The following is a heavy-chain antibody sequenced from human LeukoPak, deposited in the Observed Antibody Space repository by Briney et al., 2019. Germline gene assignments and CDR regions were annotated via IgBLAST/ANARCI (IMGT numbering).Heavy chain of an antibody. CDR1: GFTFSSYS. V-gene: IGHV3-21*01. Sequence: GGSLRLSCAASGFTFSSYSMNWVRQAPGKGLEWVSSISSSSSYIYYADSMKGRFTISRDNAKNSLYLQMNSLRAEDTAVYYCARGSFGSGSYYTSNWFDPWGQGTLVTDSS. CDR2: ISSSSSYI. D-gene: IGHD3-10*01. J-gene: IGHJ5*02. CDR3: ARGSFGSGSYYTSNWFDP.